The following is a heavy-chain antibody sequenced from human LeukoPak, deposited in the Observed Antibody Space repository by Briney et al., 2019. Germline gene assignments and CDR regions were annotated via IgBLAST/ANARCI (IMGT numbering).Heavy chain of an antibody. Sequence: ASVKVSCKTSGYTFTGYYMHWVRQAPGQGLEWMGWINPNSGGTNYAQKFQGRVTMTRDASISTAYMELSWLRSDDTALYYCATDYAGNSVPDYWGQGTLVTVSS. CDR1: GYTFTGYY. V-gene: IGHV1-2*02. CDR2: INPNSGGT. CDR3: ATDYAGNSVPDY. D-gene: IGHD4-23*01. J-gene: IGHJ4*02.